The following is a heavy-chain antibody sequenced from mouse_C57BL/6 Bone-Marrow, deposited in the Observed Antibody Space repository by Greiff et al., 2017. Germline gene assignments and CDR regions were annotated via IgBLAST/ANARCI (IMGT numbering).Heavy chain of an antibody. CDR1: GYSITSGYY. D-gene: IGHD1-1*01. Sequence: DVKLQESGPGLVKPSQSLSLTCSVTGYSITSGYYWNWIRQFPGNKLEWMGYISYDGSNNYNPSLKNRISITRDTSKNQFFLKLNSVTTEDTATYYCAREDGSSYLYWYFDVWGTGTTVTVSS. CDR3: AREDGSSYLYWYFDV. V-gene: IGHV3-6*01. CDR2: ISYDGSN. J-gene: IGHJ1*03.